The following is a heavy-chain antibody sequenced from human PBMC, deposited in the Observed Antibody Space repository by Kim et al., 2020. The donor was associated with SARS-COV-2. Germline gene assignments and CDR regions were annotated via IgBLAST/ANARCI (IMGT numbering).Heavy chain of an antibody. V-gene: IGHV3-30*04. D-gene: IGHD3-16*01. CDR3: ARGDGGRATGESPFDY. Sequence: GGSLRLSCAASGFTFSSYAMHWVRQAPGKGLEWVAVISYDGSNKYYADSVKGRFTISRDNSKNTLYLQMNSLRAEDTAVYYCARGDGGRATGESPFDYWGQGTLVTVSS. CDR2: ISYDGSNK. J-gene: IGHJ4*02. CDR1: GFTFSSYA.